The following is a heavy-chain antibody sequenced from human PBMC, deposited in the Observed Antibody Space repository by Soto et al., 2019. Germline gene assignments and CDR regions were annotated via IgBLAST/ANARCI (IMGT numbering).Heavy chain of an antibody. V-gene: IGHV4-61*01. CDR1: GGSVISGSHQ. CDR2: IYYTGST. Sequence: LSLTCTVSGGSVISGSHQWSWIRQSPVKGLEWIGYIYYTGSTNYNPSLKSRGTISVDTSKNQFSLKLTSVTAADTALYFCARLQFYHFWSGQVPMEVWGQGTTVTVSS. D-gene: IGHD3-3*01. J-gene: IGHJ6*02. CDR3: ARLQFYHFWSGQVPMEV.